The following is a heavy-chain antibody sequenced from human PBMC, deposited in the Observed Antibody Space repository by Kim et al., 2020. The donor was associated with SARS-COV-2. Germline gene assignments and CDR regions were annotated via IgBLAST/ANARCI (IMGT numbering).Heavy chain of an antibody. Sequence: GGSLRLSCEGSGFAFDSFAITWVRQAPGKGLEWVWLITARDIGMYYGDSIQGRCTTTRDNSKASLHMRGLRGDDTAISYCAKGLAPLAYWVACYVCGQGT. V-gene: IGHV3-23*01. J-gene: IGHJ6*02. CDR3: AKGLAPLAYWVACYV. CDR1: GFAFDSFA. D-gene: IGHD2-8*02. CDR2: ITARDIGM.